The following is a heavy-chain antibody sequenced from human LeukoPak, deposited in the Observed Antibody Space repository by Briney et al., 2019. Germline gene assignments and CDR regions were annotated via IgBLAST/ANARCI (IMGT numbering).Heavy chain of an antibody. Sequence: GGSLRLSCAASGFTFSSYAMHWVRQAPGKGLEWVAVISYDGSNKYYADSVKGRFTISRDNSKNTLYLQMNSLRAEDTAVYYCAREVPGGSSWFDYWGQGTLVTVSS. D-gene: IGHD6-13*01. CDR2: ISYDGSNK. J-gene: IGHJ4*02. CDR3: AREVPGGSSWFDY. CDR1: GFTFSSYA. V-gene: IGHV3-30-3*01.